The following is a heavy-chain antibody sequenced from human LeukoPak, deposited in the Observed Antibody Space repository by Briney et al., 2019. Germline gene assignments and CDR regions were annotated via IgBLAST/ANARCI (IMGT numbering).Heavy chain of an antibody. CDR2: ITASGGNT. J-gene: IGHJ4*02. D-gene: IGHD5-18*01. Sequence: GGSLRLSCAASGFTFSSYAMGWVRQAPGKGLEWVSAITASGGNTYYADSVKGRFTISRDNSKNTLYLQVSSLRAEDTAVYYCAKGNGYSYGRYYFDYSGQGTLVTVSS. V-gene: IGHV3-23*01. CDR1: GFTFSSYA. CDR3: AKGNGYSYGRYYFDY.